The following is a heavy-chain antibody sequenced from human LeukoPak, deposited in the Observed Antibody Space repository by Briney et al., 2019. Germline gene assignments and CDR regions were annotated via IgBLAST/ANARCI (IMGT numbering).Heavy chain of an antibody. J-gene: IGHJ4*02. V-gene: IGHV4-59*08. CDR3: ARHPSAHFDY. CDR1: SGSISSDY. CDR2: IYYSGST. Sequence: SETLSLTCTVSSGSISSDYWSWIRQAPGKGLEWIGYIYYSGSTKYNPSLKSRVTISVDTSKNQFSLKLSSVTAADTAVYFCARHPSAHFDYWGQGTLVTVSS.